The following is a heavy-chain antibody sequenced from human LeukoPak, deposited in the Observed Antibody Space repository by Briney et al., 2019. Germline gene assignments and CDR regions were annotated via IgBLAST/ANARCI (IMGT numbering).Heavy chain of an antibody. CDR2: ISSSSSYI. CDR3: VRDVPISVAGNFYGMDV. CDR1: GFTFSSYS. J-gene: IGHJ6*02. V-gene: IGHV3-21*04. D-gene: IGHD6-19*01. Sequence: PGGSLRLSCAASGFTFSSYSMNWVRQAPGKGLEWVSSISSSSSYIYYADSVKGRFTISRDNAKNSLFLQMNSLRAEDTAVYYCVRDVPISVAGNFYGMDVWGQGTTVTVSS.